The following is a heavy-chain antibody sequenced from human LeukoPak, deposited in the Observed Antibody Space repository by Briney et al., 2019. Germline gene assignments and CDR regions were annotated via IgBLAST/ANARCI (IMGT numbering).Heavy chain of an antibody. V-gene: IGHV3-48*01. D-gene: IGHD4-17*01. CDR3: ARTDSGEYAPPYDAFDI. Sequence: GGSLRLSRAASGFTFSSYSMNWAPQAPGKGLEWVSYISNSSSNRYYADAVKRRFTISRDNAKNSLYLQMNSLRAEDTAVYYCARTDSGEYAPPYDAFDIWGQGTMVTVSS. J-gene: IGHJ3*02. CDR1: GFTFSSYS. CDR2: ISNSSSNR.